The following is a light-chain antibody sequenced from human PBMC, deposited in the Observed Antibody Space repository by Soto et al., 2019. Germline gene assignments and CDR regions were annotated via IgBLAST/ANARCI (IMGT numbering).Light chain of an antibody. Sequence: DIQMTQSPSSLSASVGDRVTVTCRASQGIGTYLAWYQQKPGKVPELLIYGASTLQSGVPSRFSGSGSGTDFTLTINSLQPEDVGTYYCQKYNGAPLTFGPGTKVDI. CDR1: QGIGTY. J-gene: IGKJ3*01. CDR2: GAS. V-gene: IGKV1-27*01. CDR3: QKYNGAPLT.